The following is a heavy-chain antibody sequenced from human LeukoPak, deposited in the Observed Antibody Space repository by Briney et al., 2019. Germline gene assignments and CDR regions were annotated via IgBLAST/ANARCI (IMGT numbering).Heavy chain of an antibody. Sequence: GESLKISCKGSGYSFTSYWISWVRQMPGKGLEWMGRIDPSDSYTNYSPSFQGHVTISADKSTSTAYLQWSSLKASDTAMYYCARHEGSMVRGVYLYGMDVWGKGTTVTVSS. CDR3: ARHEGSMVRGVYLYGMDV. V-gene: IGHV5-10-1*01. D-gene: IGHD3-10*01. J-gene: IGHJ6*04. CDR2: IDPSDSYT. CDR1: GYSFTSYW.